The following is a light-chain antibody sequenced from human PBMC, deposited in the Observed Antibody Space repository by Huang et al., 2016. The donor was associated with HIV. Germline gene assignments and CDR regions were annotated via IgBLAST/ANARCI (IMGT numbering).Light chain of an antibody. CDR2: ATS. CDR3: QQFVSSPT. CDR1: QSVNSND. J-gene: IGKJ4*01. V-gene: IGKV3-20*01. Sequence: EIVLTQSPGTLSLSPGERATLACRASQSVNSNDLAWYQQRPGPAPRLVIYATSIMATGNPDSISSSWSWTDFTLTISSLEPEDFAVYYCQQFVSSPTFGGGTKVEIK.